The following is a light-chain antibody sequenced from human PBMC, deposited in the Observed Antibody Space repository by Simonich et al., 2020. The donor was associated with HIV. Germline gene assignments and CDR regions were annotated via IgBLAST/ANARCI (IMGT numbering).Light chain of an antibody. CDR2: DVN. CDR1: SSDVGGYKY. Sequence: QSALTQPASVSGSPGQSITISCTGTSSDVGGYKYVSWYQQHPGKAPKLMIYDVNTRPSGVSNRFSGSKSGNTASLTISGLQAEDEADYYCNSYTSSSTVVFGGETKLTVL. CDR3: NSYTSSSTVV. V-gene: IGLV2-14*01. J-gene: IGLJ3*02.